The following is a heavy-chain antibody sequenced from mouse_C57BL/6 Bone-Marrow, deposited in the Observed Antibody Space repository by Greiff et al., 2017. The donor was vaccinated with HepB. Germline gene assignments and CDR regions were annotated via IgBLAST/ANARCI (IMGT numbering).Heavy chain of an antibody. D-gene: IGHD2-12*01. CDR1: GYTFTSYW. J-gene: IGHJ2*01. CDR3: ARRSPYYKSFDY. V-gene: IGHV1-55*01. CDR2: IYPGSGST. Sequence: QVQLQQPGAELVKPGASVKMSCKASGYTFTSYWITWVKQRPGQGLVWIGDIYPGSGSTNYNEKFKSKATLTVDTSSSTAYMQLSSLTSEDSAVYYCARRSPYYKSFDYWGQGTTLTVSS.